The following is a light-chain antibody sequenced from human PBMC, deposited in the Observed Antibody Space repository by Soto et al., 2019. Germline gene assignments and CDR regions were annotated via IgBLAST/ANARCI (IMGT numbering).Light chain of an antibody. V-gene: IGKV3-20*01. CDR1: QSVSSN. CDR2: GAS. Sequence: IVLTQSPGTLSLSPGERPTPSCRASQSVSSNLGWYQQKPGQAPRLLIYGASSRATVIPDRFSGSGSGTDFTLTISRLEPEDFAVYYCQQYGSSPRTFGQGTKVDIK. CDR3: QQYGSSPRT. J-gene: IGKJ1*01.